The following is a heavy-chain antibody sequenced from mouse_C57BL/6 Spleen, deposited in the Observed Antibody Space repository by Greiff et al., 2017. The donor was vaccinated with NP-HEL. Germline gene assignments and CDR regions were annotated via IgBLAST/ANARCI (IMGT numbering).Heavy chain of an antibody. D-gene: IGHD4-1*01. Sequence: VQLQQSGAELMKPGASVKLSCKATGYTFTGYWIEWVKQRPGHGLEWIGEILPGSGSTNYNEKFKGKATLTADTSSNTAYMQLSSLTTEDSAIYYCARGVWDSSWFAYWGQGTLVTVSA. CDR1: GYTFTGYW. J-gene: IGHJ3*01. CDR2: ILPGSGST. CDR3: ARGVWDSSWFAY. V-gene: IGHV1-9*01.